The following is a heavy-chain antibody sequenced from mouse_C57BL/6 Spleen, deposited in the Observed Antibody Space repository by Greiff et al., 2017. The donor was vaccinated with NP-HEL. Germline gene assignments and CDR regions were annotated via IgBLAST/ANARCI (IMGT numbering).Heavy chain of an antibody. Sequence: VQLQQSGAELVKPGASVKISCKASGYAFSSYWMNWVKQRPGKGLEWIGQINPGDGDTNYNGKFKGKATLTADKSSSTAYMQLSSLTSKDSAVYFCARLDYGSSYWFAYWGQGTLVTVSA. CDR1: GYAFSSYW. V-gene: IGHV1-80*01. CDR3: ARLDYGSSYWFAY. CDR2: INPGDGDT. D-gene: IGHD1-1*01. J-gene: IGHJ3*01.